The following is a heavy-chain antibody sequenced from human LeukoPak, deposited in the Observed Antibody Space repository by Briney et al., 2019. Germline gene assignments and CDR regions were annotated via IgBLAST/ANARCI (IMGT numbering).Heavy chain of an antibody. V-gene: IGHV1-69*13. J-gene: IGHJ4*02. CDR1: GGTFSSYA. D-gene: IGHD2-2*01. CDR2: IIPIFGTA. Sequence: SVKVSCTASGGTFSSYAISWVRQAPGQGLEWMGGIIPIFGTANYAQKFQGRVTITADESTSTAYMELSSLRSEDTAVYYCARGIGDIVVVPAAIEFDYWGQGTLVTVSS. CDR3: ARGIGDIVVVPAAIEFDY.